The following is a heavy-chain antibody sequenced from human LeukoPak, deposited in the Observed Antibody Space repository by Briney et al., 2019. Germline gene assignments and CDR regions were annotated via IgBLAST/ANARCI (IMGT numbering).Heavy chain of an antibody. CDR2: ISSSSSYI. V-gene: IGHV3-21*01. CDR1: GFTFSSYS. CDR3: ARDFGAAEVDY. J-gene: IGHJ4*02. Sequence: GRSLRLSCAASGFTFSSYSMNWVRQAPGKGLEWVSSISSSSSYIYYADSVKGRFTISRDNAKNSLYLQMNSLRAEDTAVYYCARDFGAAEVDYWGQGTLVTVSS. D-gene: IGHD6-13*01.